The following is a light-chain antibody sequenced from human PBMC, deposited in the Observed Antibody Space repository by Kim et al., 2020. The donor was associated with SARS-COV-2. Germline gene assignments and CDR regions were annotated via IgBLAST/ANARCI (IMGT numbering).Light chain of an antibody. Sequence: QLTQSPSSLSESVGDRVTITCRASQGINTYLAWYQQKPGKAPKLLIHAASTLQSGVPSRFSGTGSGTDFTLTIYSLQPEDSATYYCQQFNSHPLTFGGGTKVDIK. CDR1: QGINTY. CDR2: AAS. V-gene: IGKV1-9*01. CDR3: QQFNSHPLT. J-gene: IGKJ4*01.